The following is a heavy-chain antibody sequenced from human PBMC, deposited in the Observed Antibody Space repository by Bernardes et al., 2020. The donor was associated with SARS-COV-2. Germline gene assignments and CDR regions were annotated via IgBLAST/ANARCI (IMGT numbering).Heavy chain of an antibody. J-gene: IGHJ4*02. D-gene: IGHD3-3*01. CDR2: IFYNGSV. CDR1: GGSIHGYY. Sequence: SETLSLTCTVSGGSIHGYYWTWIRQPPGKGLEWVGYIFYNGSVHFNPSLKSRLTISLDTSKNQFSLQLKSVTAADTATYFCARGYDFWSGHYPPRFDHWGRGTLLTVSS. CDR3: ARGYDFWSGHYPPRFDH. V-gene: IGHV4-59*13.